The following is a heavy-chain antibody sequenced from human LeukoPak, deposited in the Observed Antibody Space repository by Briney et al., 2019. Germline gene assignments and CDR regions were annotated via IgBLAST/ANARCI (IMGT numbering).Heavy chain of an antibody. CDR2: IDSNSNFM. Sequence: GGSLRLSCVASGFTYSHNGMHWVRQAPGKGLEWVSLIDSNSNFMNYADSVKGRFTISRDNAKNSLYLQMNSLRAEDTAVYYCARDLLGWELHYFDYWGQGTLVTVSS. CDR1: GFTYSHNG. V-gene: IGHV3-21*01. CDR3: ARDLLGWELHYFDY. D-gene: IGHD1-26*01. J-gene: IGHJ4*02.